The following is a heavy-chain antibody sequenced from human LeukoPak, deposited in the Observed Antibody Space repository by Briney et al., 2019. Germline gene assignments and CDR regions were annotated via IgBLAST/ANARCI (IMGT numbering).Heavy chain of an antibody. CDR2: INPNSGGT. Sequence: ASVKVSCKASGYTFTGYYMHWVRQAPGQGLEWMGWINPNSGGTNYAQKFQGRVTMTRDTSISTAYMELSRLRSDDTAVYYCARAHSSDWNDAFDIWGQGTMVTVSS. D-gene: IGHD6-19*01. CDR1: GYTFTGYY. J-gene: IGHJ3*02. V-gene: IGHV1-2*02. CDR3: ARAHSSDWNDAFDI.